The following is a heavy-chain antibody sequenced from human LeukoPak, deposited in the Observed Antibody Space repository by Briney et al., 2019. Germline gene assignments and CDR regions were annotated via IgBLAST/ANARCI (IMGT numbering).Heavy chain of an antibody. CDR1: GADISAYY. Sequence: SETLSLTCTVSGADISAYYWSWVRQPAGKRLEWIGIMYTSGTTDYNPSLEIRLTISVDRTKNQLSLKLTSVTAADTAVYYCAGRDFWGQGTLVTVSS. CDR3: AGRDF. V-gene: IGHV4-4*07. CDR2: MYTSGTT. D-gene: IGHD1-26*01. J-gene: IGHJ4*02.